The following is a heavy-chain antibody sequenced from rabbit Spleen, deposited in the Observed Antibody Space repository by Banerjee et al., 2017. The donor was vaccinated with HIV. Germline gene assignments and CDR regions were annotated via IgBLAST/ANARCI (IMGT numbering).Heavy chain of an antibody. CDR1: GFSFSYIDY. CDR2: VAAGISLTS. Sequence: QSLEYSGGDPVNPGASLRLICRAAGFSFSYIDYLCLVRQPPGKGPGWIACVAAGISLTSLYQARISGRFPHSRKCAQNTLYLQMTSLPAAVPATYFRTRKLDGEIGWHFAWWGPGPWSPS. CDR3: TRKLDGEIGWHFAW. V-gene: IGHV1S40*01. J-gene: IGHJ4*01. D-gene: IGHD2-1*01.